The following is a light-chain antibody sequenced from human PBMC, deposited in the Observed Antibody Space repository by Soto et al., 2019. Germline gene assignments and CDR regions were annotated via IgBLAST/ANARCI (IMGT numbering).Light chain of an antibody. CDR2: WAS. Sequence: DIVMTQSPDSLAVSLGERATINCKSSQNIFFTSKNKNYLAWYQQKPGQPPKLLIYWASTREAGVPDRFSGSGSGTNFTPTISSLQAEDVALYFCQQYYSAPWTFGQGNKVEIK. CDR1: QNIFFTSKNKNY. CDR3: QQYYSAPWT. J-gene: IGKJ1*01. V-gene: IGKV4-1*01.